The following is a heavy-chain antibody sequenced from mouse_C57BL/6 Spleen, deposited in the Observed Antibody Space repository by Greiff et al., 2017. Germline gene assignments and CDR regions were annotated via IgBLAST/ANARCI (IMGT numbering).Heavy chain of an antibody. CDR1: GYTFTSYW. D-gene: IGHD2-3*01. V-gene: IGHV1-55*01. CDR3: ARPPNDPGYAMDY. J-gene: IGHJ4*01. CDR2: IYPGSGST. Sequence: VQLQQPGAELVKPGASVKMSCKASGYTFTSYWITWVKQRPGQGLEWIGDIYPGSGSTNYNEKFKSKATLTVDTSSSTAYMQLSSLTSEDYAVYYCARPPNDPGYAMDYWGQGTSVTVSS.